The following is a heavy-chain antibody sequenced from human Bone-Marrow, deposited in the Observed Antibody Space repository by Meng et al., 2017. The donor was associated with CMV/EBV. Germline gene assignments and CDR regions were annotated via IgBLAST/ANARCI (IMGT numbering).Heavy chain of an antibody. J-gene: IGHJ4*02. CDR1: GFTFSSYW. D-gene: IGHD6-6*01. V-gene: IGHV3-74*01. Sequence: GESLKIACAASGFTFSSYWMDWVRQAPGKGLVWVSRIKSDGSSTTYADSVKGRFIISRDNAKNTLYLQMNSLRAEDTAVYYCTRGSSWSDYWGQGTVVTVSS. CDR3: TRGSSWSDY. CDR2: IKSDGSST.